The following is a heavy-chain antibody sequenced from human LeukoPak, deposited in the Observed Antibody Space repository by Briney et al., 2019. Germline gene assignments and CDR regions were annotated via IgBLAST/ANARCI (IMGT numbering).Heavy chain of an antibody. D-gene: IGHD5-24*01. V-gene: IGHV3-30-3*01. CDR1: GFTFSSYA. CDR2: ISYGGSNK. CDR3: ARDWGLQYIDY. Sequence: GRSLRLSCAASGFTFSSYAMHWVRQAPGKGLEWVAVISYGGSNKYYADSVKGRFTISRDNSKNTLYLQMNSLRAEDTAVYYCARDWGLQYIDYWGQGTLVTVSS. J-gene: IGHJ4*02.